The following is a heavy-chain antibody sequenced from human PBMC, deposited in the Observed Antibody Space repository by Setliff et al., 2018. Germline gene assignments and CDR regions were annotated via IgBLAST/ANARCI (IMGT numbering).Heavy chain of an antibody. V-gene: IGHV4-38-2*01. J-gene: IGHJ1*01. CDR2: FRPSGKT. CDR3: ARHKTGAVGTGEHFQH. Sequence: SETLSLTCAVSGSAISSGHYWGWIRQPPGKGLEWIGSFRPSGKTYYNPSLKSRVTISVDTSKKHFSLKLSSVTAADTAVYYCARHKTGAVGTGEHFQHWGQGTLVTVSS. D-gene: IGHD6-19*01. CDR1: GSAISSGHY.